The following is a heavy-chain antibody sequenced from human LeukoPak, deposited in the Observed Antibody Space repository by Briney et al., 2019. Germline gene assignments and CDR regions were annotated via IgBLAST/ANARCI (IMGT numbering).Heavy chain of an antibody. J-gene: IGHJ3*02. CDR2: IKQDGSEK. CDR1: GFTFSSYW. V-gene: IGHV3-7*01. Sequence: GGSLRLSCAASGFTFSSYWMSWVRQAPGKGLEWVANIKQDGSEKYYVDSMKGRFTISRDNAKNSLYLQMNSLRAEDTAVYYCARDKYLWFGELLSRLTAFDIWGQGTMVTVSS. D-gene: IGHD3-10*01. CDR3: ARDKYLWFGELLSRLTAFDI.